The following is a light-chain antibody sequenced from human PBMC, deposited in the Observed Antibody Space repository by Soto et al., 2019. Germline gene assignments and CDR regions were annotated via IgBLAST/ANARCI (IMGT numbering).Light chain of an antibody. Sequence: DIQMTQSPSSLSASVGDRVTITCRASQSISSHLNWYQQRPGKAPKVLIYGASTLQSGVPSRFSGSGSGTEFTLTISSLQPEDFATYYCQQGYSTPPTFGQGTKVDIK. V-gene: IGKV1-39*01. CDR3: QQGYSTPPT. CDR2: GAS. J-gene: IGKJ1*01. CDR1: QSISSH.